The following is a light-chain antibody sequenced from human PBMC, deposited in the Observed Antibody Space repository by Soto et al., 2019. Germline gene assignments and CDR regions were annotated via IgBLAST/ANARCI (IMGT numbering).Light chain of an antibody. Sequence: QSALTQPRSVSGSPGQSVTISCTGTSSDVGGYNYVSWYQQHPGKAPILMIYDVSKRPSGVPDRFSGSKSGNTASLTISGLQAEDEADYYCCSYAGSYTHVFGTGTKVTVL. CDR3: CSYAGSYTHV. CDR1: SSDVGGYNY. V-gene: IGLV2-11*01. CDR2: DVS. J-gene: IGLJ1*01.